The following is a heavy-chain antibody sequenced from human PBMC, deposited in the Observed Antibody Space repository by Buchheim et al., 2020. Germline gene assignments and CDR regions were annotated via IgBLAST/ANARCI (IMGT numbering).Heavy chain of an antibody. CDR1: GYTFTRYS. CDR3: ARGISPSGWILDY. Sequence: QVQLVQSGAEVMKPGASVKVSCKASGYTFTRYSIHWVRQAPGQGLEWMGWIDADNGNIRYSQRFEGGVTITRDTSANPAYMQLSSLRSEETAVYYCARGISPSGWILDYWGQGTL. J-gene: IGHJ4*02. D-gene: IGHD6-19*01. V-gene: IGHV1-3*01. CDR2: IDADNGNI.